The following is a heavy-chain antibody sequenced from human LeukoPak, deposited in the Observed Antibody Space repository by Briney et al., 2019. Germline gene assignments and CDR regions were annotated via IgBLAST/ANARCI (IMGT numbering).Heavy chain of an antibody. CDR3: ARDLDCSGGSCYSY. CDR2: IYSGGST. CDR1: GVTVSSNY. J-gene: IGHJ4*02. V-gene: IGHV3-66*02. Sequence: QPGGSLRLSCAASGVTVSSNYMSWVRQAPGKGLEWVSVIYSGGSTYYADSVKGRFTISRDNSKNTLYLQMNSLRAEDTAVYYCARDLDCSGGSCYSYWGQGTLVTVSS. D-gene: IGHD2-15*01.